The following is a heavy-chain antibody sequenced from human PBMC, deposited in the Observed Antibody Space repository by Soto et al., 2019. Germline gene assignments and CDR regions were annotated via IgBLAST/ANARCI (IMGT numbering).Heavy chain of an antibody. CDR2: IDHDGPT. CDR3: VRDSHGDY. CDR1: GFTFSNYW. J-gene: IGHJ4*02. V-gene: IGHV3-74*01. Sequence: EVQLVESGGGLVQPGGSLRLSCAGSGFTFSNYWMHWVRQAPGKGLEWVSRIDHDGPTDYADSVRGRFTISRDNAENTLYLQMNSLSPDDTAVYYCVRDSHGDYWGQGTLVPGSS.